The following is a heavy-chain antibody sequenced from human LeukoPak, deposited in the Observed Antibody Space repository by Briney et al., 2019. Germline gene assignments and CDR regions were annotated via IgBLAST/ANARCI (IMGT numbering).Heavy chain of an antibody. V-gene: IGHV3-7*01. J-gene: IGHJ4*02. Sequence: GGSLRLSCAASGLTFSSSWLTWVRQAPGKGLEWVANIKEDASETNYVGSAMGRFAISRDNAKNTLYLQMNSLRVEDTAIYYCTRGSPLDYWGQGTQVTVSS. CDR1: GLTFSSSW. D-gene: IGHD1-26*01. CDR3: TRGSPLDY. CDR2: IKEDASET.